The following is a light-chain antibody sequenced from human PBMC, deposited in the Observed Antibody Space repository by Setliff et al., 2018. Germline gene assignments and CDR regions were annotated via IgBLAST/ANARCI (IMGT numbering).Light chain of an antibody. Sequence: QSALTQPASVSGSPGQSITISCSGTSSDVGSYDLVSWYQQHPDKAPKLIIYGVSDRPSGVSSRFSGSKSGNTAYLTISGLQTEDEAEYYCNAYASDTTYVFGSGTKVTVL. V-gene: IGLV2-14*03. J-gene: IGLJ1*01. CDR1: SSDVGSYDL. CDR2: GVS. CDR3: NAYASDTTYV.